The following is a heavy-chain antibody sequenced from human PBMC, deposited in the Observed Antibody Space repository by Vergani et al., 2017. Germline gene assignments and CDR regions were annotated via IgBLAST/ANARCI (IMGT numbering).Heavy chain of an antibody. CDR2: IYTSGAT. D-gene: IGHD5-18*01. Sequence: QVQLQESGPGLVKPSQTLSLTCTVSGGSFSTGGQSWTWLRQSAGKGLEWIGRIYTSGATNYNPSLRSRAIMSVDASKNQFSLKVTSVTAADTAVYFCARDRGDTALIRGAYFDYWGKGTLVTVSS. CDR3: ARDRGDTALIRGAYFDY. J-gene: IGHJ4*02. CDR1: GGSFSTGGQS. V-gene: IGHV4-61*02.